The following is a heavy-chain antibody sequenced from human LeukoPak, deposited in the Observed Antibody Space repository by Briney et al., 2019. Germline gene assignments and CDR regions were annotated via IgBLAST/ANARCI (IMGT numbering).Heavy chain of an antibody. CDR2: IYSGGST. J-gene: IGHJ4*02. D-gene: IGHD6-6*01. Sequence: GGSLRLSCAASGFTVSNNYMSWVRQAPGKGLEWVSVIYSGGSTYYTDSVKGRFTISRDNSKNTLYLQMNSLRAEDTAVYYCARDGDWSIAARYFDYWGQGTLVTVSS. CDR3: ARDGDWSIAARYFDY. CDR1: GFTVSNNY. V-gene: IGHV3-66*01.